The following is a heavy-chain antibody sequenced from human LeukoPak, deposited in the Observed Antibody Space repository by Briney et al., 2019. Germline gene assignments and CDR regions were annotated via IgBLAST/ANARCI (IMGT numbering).Heavy chain of an antibody. CDR1: GFTLSSYS. D-gene: IGHD5-18*01. J-gene: IGHJ3*02. Sequence: GGSLRLSCVASGFTLSSYSMNWVRQAPGKGLEWVSYITLSSTTIYYADSVKGRFTISRDNAKNSLYLQMNSLRAEDTAVYYCARDLGYGEDAFGIWGQGTMVTVSS. CDR2: ITLSSTTI. V-gene: IGHV3-48*04. CDR3: ARDLGYGEDAFGI.